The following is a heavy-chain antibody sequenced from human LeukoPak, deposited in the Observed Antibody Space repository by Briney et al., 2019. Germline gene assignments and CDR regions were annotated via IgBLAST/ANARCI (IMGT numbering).Heavy chain of an antibody. D-gene: IGHD3-10*01. Sequence: GGSLRLSCAASGFTFSSYAMSWVRQAPGKGPVWVSRINSDGSSTTYADSVKGRFTISRDISKNTLYLQMNSLRAEDTAVYYCAKDRVFELWFEEASPYYFDYWGQGTQVTVSS. CDR1: GFTFSSYA. CDR3: AKDRVFELWFEEASPYYFDY. V-gene: IGHV3-23*01. CDR2: INSDGSST. J-gene: IGHJ4*02.